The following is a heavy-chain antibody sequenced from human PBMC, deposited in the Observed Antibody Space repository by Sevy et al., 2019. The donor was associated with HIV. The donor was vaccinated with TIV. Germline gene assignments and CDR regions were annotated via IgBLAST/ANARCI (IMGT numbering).Heavy chain of an antibody. CDR2: IKQAGSEK. CDR3: AREGAISFIVGATTRAFDF. Sequence: GGSLRLSCAASRFTFSNYWMSWVRQAPGKGLEWVANIKQAGSEKYYVDSVKGRFTISRVNAKNSLYLQMNSLRAEDTAVYYCAREGAISFIVGATTRAFDFWGLGTMVTVSS. J-gene: IGHJ3*01. CDR1: RFTFSNYW. D-gene: IGHD1-26*01. V-gene: IGHV3-7*01.